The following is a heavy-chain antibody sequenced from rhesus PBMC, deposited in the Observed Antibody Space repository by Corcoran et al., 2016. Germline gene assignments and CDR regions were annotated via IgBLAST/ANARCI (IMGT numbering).Heavy chain of an antibody. V-gene: IGHV4-93*01. CDR1: GGSISSTNW. J-gene: IGHJ4*01. CDR2: IYGSGGST. CDR3: ARGWYYDSGSPGLDY. Sequence: QVQLQESGPAVVKPAETLSLTCAVSGGSISSTNWGSCIRHSPGKGTEWIGGIYGSGGSTEYHPSLKSRVTISKDTSKNHFSLKLSSVTAAVTAVYYCARGWYYDSGSPGLDYWGQGVLVTVSS. D-gene: IGHD3-28*01.